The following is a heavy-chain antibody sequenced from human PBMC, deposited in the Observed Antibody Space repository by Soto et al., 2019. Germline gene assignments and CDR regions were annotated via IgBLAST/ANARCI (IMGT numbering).Heavy chain of an antibody. CDR3: VRKYPGTRPFDY. CDR2: IGTDGNT. D-gene: IGHD2-2*01. V-gene: IGHV3-23*01. Sequence: GGSLRLSCAASGFTFNSYAMNWVRQAPGKGLAWVSAIGTDGNTYYANSVKGRSTTSRDNSRTTLYLQMNSLRVEDTALYYCVRKYPGTRPFDYWGQGTLVTVSS. CDR1: GFTFNSYA. J-gene: IGHJ4*01.